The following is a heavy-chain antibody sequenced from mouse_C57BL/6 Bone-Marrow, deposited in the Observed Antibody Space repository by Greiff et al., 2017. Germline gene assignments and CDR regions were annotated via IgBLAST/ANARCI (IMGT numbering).Heavy chain of an antibody. CDR2: IDPSDSYT. D-gene: IGHD1-1*01. J-gene: IGHJ4*01. V-gene: IGHV1-69*01. CDR1: GYTFTSYW. Sequence: VQLQQPGAELVMPGASVKLSCKASGYTFTSYWMHWVKQRPGQGLEWIGEIDPSDSYTNYNQRFKGKSTLTVDKSSSTAYMQLSSLTSEDSAVYYCAREVLRVMGGYYAMDYWGQGTSVTVSS. CDR3: AREVLRVMGGYYAMDY.